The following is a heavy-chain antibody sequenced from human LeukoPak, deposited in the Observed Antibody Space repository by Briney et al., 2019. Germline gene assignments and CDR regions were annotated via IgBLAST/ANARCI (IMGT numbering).Heavy chain of an antibody. CDR1: GFTFSSYW. CDR2: ISSSGSHT. V-gene: IGHV3-21*05. J-gene: IGHJ4*02. D-gene: IGHD1-26*01. Sequence: GGSLRLSCADSGFTFSSYWMSWVRQAPGKGLEWVSFISSSGSHTFYAESVKGRFTVSRDNAKNSLYLQMNSLGVEDTAIYFCARDGAGVGSTKLDYWGQGSLVTVSS. CDR3: ARDGAGVGSTKLDY.